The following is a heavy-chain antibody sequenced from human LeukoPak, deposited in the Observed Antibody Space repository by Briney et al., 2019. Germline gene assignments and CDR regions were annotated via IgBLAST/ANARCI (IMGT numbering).Heavy chain of an antibody. CDR2: ISAYNGNT. J-gene: IGHJ4*02. CDR3: ARDGETSHDSSGLTKNPYRF. Sequence: GASVKVSCKASGYTFTSYGISWVRQAPGQGLEWMGWISAYNGNTNYAQKLQGRVTMTTDTSTSTAYMELRSLRSDDTAVYYCARDGETSHDSSGLTKNPYRFWGQGTLVTVSS. V-gene: IGHV1-18*01. D-gene: IGHD3-22*01. CDR1: GYTFTSYG.